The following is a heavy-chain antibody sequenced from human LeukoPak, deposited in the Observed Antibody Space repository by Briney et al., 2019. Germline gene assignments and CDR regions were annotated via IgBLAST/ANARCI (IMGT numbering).Heavy chain of an antibody. CDR1: GYRFANYW. J-gene: IGHJ4*02. CDR3: AIGGDSTTSCYRCFNY. Sequence: SGESLKISCKGSGYRFANYWIGGVRQMPGKGLEWMGIIDPDDSDTRYTTSFQGQVTISADKSISTAYLQWSSLKDSDTAMYYCAIGGDSTTSCYRCFNYWGQGTLVTVSS. CDR2: IDPDDSDT. D-gene: IGHD2-2*02. V-gene: IGHV5-51*01.